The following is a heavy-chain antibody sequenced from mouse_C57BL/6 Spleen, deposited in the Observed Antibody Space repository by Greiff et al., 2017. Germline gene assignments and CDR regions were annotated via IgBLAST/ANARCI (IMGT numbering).Heavy chain of an antibody. CDR1: GYSITSGYD. V-gene: IGHV3-1*01. CDR3: ARGGIYDGYYGGFAY. J-gene: IGHJ3*01. D-gene: IGHD2-3*01. CDR2: ISYSGST. Sequence: EVKLMESGPGMVKPSQSLSLTCTVTGYSITSGYDWHWIRHFPGNKLEWMGYISYSGSTNYNPSLKSRISITHDTSKNHFFLKLNSVTTEDTATYYCARGGIYDGYYGGFAYWGQGTLVTVSA.